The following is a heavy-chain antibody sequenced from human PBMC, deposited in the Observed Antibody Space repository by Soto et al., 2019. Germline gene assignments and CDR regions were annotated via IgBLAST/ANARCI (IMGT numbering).Heavy chain of an antibody. Sequence: GGSLRLSCAASGFTFSSYAMSWVRQAPGKGLEWVSAISGSGGSTYYADSVKGRFTISRDNSKNTLYLQMNSLRAEDTAVYYCAKGVSYYDFWSGPQDYWGQGTLVTVSS. J-gene: IGHJ4*02. CDR3: AKGVSYYDFWSGPQDY. CDR1: GFTFSSYA. V-gene: IGHV3-23*01. CDR2: ISGSGGST. D-gene: IGHD3-3*01.